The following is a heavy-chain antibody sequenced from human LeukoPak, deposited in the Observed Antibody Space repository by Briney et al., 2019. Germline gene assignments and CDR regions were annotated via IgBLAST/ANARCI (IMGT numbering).Heavy chain of an antibody. Sequence: PGGSLRLSCAASGFTFSSYWMHWVRQAPGKGLVWVSRINSDGSSTSYADSVKGRFTISRDSAKNSLYLQMNSLRPEDTALYYCVKDMNPGGADVWGQGTTVTVSS. D-gene: IGHD3-10*01. CDR1: GFTFSSYW. CDR2: INSDGSST. CDR3: VKDMNPGGADV. V-gene: IGHV3-74*01. J-gene: IGHJ6*02.